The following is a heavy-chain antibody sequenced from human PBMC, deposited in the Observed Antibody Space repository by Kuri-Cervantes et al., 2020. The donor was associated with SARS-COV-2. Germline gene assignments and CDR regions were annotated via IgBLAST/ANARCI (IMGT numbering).Heavy chain of an antibody. D-gene: IGHD3-10*01. J-gene: IGHJ4*02. CDR2: IYSGGST. CDR1: GFTFSDYY. Sequence: GGSLRLSCAASGFTFSDYYMSWIRQAPGKGLEWVSVIYSGGSTYYADSVKGRFTISRDNSKNTLYLQMNSLRAEDTAVYYCARDLGPSGFDYWGQGTLVTVSS. CDR3: ARDLGPSGFDY. V-gene: IGHV3-66*02.